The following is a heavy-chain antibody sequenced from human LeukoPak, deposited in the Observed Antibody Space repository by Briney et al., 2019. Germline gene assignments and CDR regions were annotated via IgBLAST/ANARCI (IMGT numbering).Heavy chain of an antibody. CDR3: ASSGWYLSDYYYGMDV. V-gene: IGHV4-30-2*01. CDR1: GGSISSGGYS. Sequence: KSSETLSLTCAVPGGSISSGGYSWSWIRQPPGKGLEWIGYIYHSGSTYYNPSLKSRVTISVDRSKNQFSLKLSSVTAADTAVYHCASSGWYLSDYYYGMDVWGQGTTVTVSS. J-gene: IGHJ6*02. D-gene: IGHD6-19*01. CDR2: IYHSGST.